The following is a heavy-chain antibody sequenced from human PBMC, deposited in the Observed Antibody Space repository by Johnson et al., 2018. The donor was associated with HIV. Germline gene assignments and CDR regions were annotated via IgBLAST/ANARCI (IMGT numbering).Heavy chain of an antibody. CDR2: ISGSGGST. Sequence: VQLVESGGGLVHPGGSLRLSCASSGFTFSSYAMSWVHQAPGKGLEWVSAISGSGGSTYYADSVKGSFTISRDNSKNTLYLQMNSLRAEDTAVYYCARDEPYNLNAFDFWGQGTVVSVS. V-gene: IGHV3-23*04. D-gene: IGHD5-24*01. CDR3: ARDEPYNLNAFDF. J-gene: IGHJ3*01. CDR1: GFTFSSYA.